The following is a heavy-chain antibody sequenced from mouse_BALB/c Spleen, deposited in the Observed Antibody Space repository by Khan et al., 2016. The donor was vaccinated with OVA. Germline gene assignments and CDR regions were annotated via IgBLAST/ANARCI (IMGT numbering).Heavy chain of an antibody. Sequence: VQLQQSGPELVEPGASVKMSCKASGYTFTNYVMHWVKQKPGQGLEWIGYINPYNAGTRYNEKFKGKATLTSDISSTTAYMELSSLNSEDSAVYYCAREASSWDVSFPYWGQGTLVTVSA. J-gene: IGHJ3*01. CDR3: AREASSWDVSFPY. CDR1: GYTFTNYV. CDR2: INPYNAGT. D-gene: IGHD4-1*01. V-gene: IGHV1S136*01.